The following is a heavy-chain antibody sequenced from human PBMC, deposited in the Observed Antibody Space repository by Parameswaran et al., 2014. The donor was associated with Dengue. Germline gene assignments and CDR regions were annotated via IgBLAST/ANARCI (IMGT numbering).Heavy chain of an antibody. CDR2: IIPVFGTP. Sequence: SWVRQAPGQGLEWMGNIIPVFGTPNYAQKFQGRVTITADESTNTAYMELSSLRSDDTAVYYCARDECGGSCYYFDYWGQGTLVTVS. CDR3: ARDECGGSCYYFDY. V-gene: IGHV1-69*15. J-gene: IGHJ4*02. D-gene: IGHD2-15*01.